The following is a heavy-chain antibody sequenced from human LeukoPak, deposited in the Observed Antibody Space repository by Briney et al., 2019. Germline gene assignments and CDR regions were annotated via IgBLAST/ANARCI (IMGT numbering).Heavy chain of an antibody. CDR2: IYPGDSDT. CDR1: GYSFTSYW. Sequence: GESLKISCKGSGYSFTSYWIGWVRQMPGKGLEWMGIIYPGDSDTRYSPSFQGQVTISADKSISTAYLQWSNLKDSDTAMYYCARSHYDFWSGYYSRRYFDYWGQGTLVTVSS. V-gene: IGHV5-51*01. D-gene: IGHD3-3*01. CDR3: ARSHYDFWSGYYSRRYFDY. J-gene: IGHJ4*02.